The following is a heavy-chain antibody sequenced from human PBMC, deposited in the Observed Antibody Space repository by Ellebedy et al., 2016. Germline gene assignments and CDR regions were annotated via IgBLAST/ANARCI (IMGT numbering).Heavy chain of an antibody. CDR3: ARDNNRKDDY. CDR2: ISTDSTYK. Sequence: GESLKISCAASGFTFSDYYMGWIRQAPGKGLEWIAYISTDSTYKKHADSVEGRFTISRDNAKRSLFLQMNSLRAEDTAVYYCARDNNRKDDYWGRGTLVTVSS. D-gene: IGHD2/OR15-2a*01. V-gene: IGHV3-11*05. J-gene: IGHJ4*02. CDR1: GFTFSDYY.